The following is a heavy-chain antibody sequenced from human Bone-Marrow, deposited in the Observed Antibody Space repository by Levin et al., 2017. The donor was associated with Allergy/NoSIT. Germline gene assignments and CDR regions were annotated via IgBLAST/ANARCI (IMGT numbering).Heavy chain of an antibody. V-gene: IGHV3-21*01. CDR2: ISGTVRHL. D-gene: IGHD2-2*01. Sequence: GESLKISCAASGFNFASYGMNWVRQAPGKGLEWFSSISGTVRHLYLADSLKGRFTISRDNAKNSLSLQMNNLRVEDTAVFYCAKDEGPFSSSFAFDCWGQGALVTVSS. CDR1: GFNFASYG. CDR3: AKDEGPFSSSFAFDC. J-gene: IGHJ4*02.